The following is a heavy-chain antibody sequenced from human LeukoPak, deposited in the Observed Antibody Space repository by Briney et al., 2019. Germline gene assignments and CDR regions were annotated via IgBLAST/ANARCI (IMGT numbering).Heavy chain of an antibody. J-gene: IGHJ3*02. CDR3: ARDRGDYYDSSGYLIDAFDI. CDR2: IYYSGST. D-gene: IGHD3-22*01. V-gene: IGHV4-59*01. Sequence: SQTLSLTCTVSGGSISSYYWSWIRQPPGKGLEWIGYIYYSGSTNYNPSLKSRVTISVDTSKNQFSLKLSSVTAADTAVYYCARDRGDYYDSSGYLIDAFDIWGQGTMVTVSS. CDR1: GGSISSYY.